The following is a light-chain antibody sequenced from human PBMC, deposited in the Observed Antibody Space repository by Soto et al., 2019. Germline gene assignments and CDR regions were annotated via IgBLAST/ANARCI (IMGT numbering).Light chain of an antibody. Sequence: QSVLTQSPSASASLGASVKLTCTLSSGHSSYDIAWHQQQPDKGPRFLMTVNSGGSHNKGDGIPDRFSGSSSGAERYLTISSLQAEDAAYYYCQTWGTGYVVFGGGTKLTVL. CDR3: QTWGTGYVV. V-gene: IGLV4-69*01. CDR2: VNSGGSH. J-gene: IGLJ2*01. CDR1: SGHSSYD.